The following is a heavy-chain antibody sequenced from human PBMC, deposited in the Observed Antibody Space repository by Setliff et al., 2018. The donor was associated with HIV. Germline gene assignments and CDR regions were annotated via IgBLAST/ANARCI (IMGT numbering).Heavy chain of an antibody. CDR1: GGSINTY. J-gene: IGHJ6*03. CDR3: ARHPTNWGSTGYYYYYMDV. V-gene: IGHV4-59*08. Sequence: SETLSLTCTVSGGSINTYWIWIRQPPGKGLEWIGYINYSGRTNYNPSLKSRATISLDTSKNQFSLKLSSVTAADTAVYYCARHPTNWGSTGYYYYYMDVWGKGTTVTVSS. D-gene: IGHD7-27*01. CDR2: INYSGRT.